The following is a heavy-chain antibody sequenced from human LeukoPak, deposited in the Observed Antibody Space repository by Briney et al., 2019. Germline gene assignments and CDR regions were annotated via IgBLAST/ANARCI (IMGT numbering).Heavy chain of an antibody. CDR1: GYTFTSYD. CDR2: MNPNSGNT. D-gene: IGHD3-22*01. J-gene: IGHJ4*02. V-gene: IGHV1-8*01. CDR3: ARFRATMIVVGLDY. Sequence: ASVKVSCKASGYTFTSYDINWVRQATGQGLEWMGWMNPNSGNTGYAQKFQGRVTMTRNTSISTAYMEPSSLRSEDTAVYYCARFRATMIVVGLDYWGQGTLVTVSS.